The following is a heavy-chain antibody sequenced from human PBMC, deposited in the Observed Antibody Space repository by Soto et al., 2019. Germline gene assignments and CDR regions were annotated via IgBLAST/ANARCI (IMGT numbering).Heavy chain of an antibody. CDR2: IKFDASEK. V-gene: IGHV3-7*01. Sequence: PGGSLRLSCAASGFTFGTYWMSWVRQAPGKGLEWLATIKFDASEKKYVDSVKGRFTVSRDNARNSLYLQMNSLRAEDTALYYCAREAYREYSYPIYWGQGTLVTVSS. CDR1: GFTFGTYW. J-gene: IGHJ4*02. CDR3: AREAYREYSYPIY. D-gene: IGHD5-18*01.